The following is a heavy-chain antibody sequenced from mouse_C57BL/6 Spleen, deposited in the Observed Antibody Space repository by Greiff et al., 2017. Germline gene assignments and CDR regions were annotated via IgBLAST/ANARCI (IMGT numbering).Heavy chain of an antibody. V-gene: IGHV5-4*01. Sequence: EVQGVESGGGLVKPGGSLKLSCAASGFTFSSYAMSWVRQTPDKRLEWVATISDGGSYTYYPDNVKGRFTISRDKAKNNLYLQMSHLKSEDTAMYYCARDGFWFAYWGQGTLVTVSA. J-gene: IGHJ3*01. CDR2: ISDGGSYT. CDR3: ARDGFWFAY. CDR1: GFTFSSYA.